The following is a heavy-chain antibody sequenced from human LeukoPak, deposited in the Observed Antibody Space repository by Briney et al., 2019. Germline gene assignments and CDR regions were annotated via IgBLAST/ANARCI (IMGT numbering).Heavy chain of an antibody. CDR3: ARERDGGYSGYDDAFDI. Sequence: GASVKVSCKASGYTFTSYYMHWVRQAPGQGLEWMGWINPNSGGTNYAQKFQGRVTMTRDTSISTAYMELSRLRSDDTAVYYCARERDGGYSGYDDAFDIWGQGTMVTVSS. J-gene: IGHJ3*02. CDR2: INPNSGGT. V-gene: IGHV1-2*02. D-gene: IGHD5-12*01. CDR1: GYTFTSYY.